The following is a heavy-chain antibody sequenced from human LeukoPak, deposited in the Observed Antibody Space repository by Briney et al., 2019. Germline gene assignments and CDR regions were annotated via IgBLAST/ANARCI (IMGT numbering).Heavy chain of an antibody. Sequence: ASVKVSCKAAGYTFTSYGISWVRQAPGQGLEWMGWIIAYNGNTNYAQKLQGRVTMTTDTSTSTAYMELRSLRSDDTAVYYCARAVGYCSGGSCPFDYWGQGTLVTVSS. J-gene: IGHJ4*02. CDR2: IIAYNGNT. V-gene: IGHV1-18*01. CDR3: ARAVGYCSGGSCPFDY. CDR1: GYTFTSYG. D-gene: IGHD2-15*01.